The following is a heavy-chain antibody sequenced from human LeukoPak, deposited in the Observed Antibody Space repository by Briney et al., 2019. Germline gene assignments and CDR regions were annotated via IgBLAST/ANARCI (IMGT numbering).Heavy chain of an antibody. V-gene: IGHV3-30*18. CDR2: ISYDGGNK. CDR3: AKDKYSGTWYWLDP. CDR1: GFTFSTYA. Sequence: GGSLRLSCAASGFTFSTYAMHWVRQALGRALEWVAVISYDGGNKQYADSVKGRFIISRDNSKNTLFLQLNSLRAEDTAVYYCAKDKYSGTWYWLDPWGQGTLVTVSS. J-gene: IGHJ5*02. D-gene: IGHD5-12*01.